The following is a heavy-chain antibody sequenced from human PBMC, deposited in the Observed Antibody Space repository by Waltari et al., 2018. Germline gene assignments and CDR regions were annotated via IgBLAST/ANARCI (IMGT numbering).Heavy chain of an antibody. CDR3: ALWESGWRAFRF. Sequence: QVQLQESGPGLVKSSETLSLTCTVSGVSVSGYFWNWIRQAPGKGPEWIGYIRHTGDTKQNHSLKSRVTMSVDTSRNDFSLRLSSVTAADTAVYYCALWESGWRAFRFWGQGTLGTVSS. J-gene: IGHJ4*03. CDR2: IRHTGDT. CDR1: GVSVSGYF. D-gene: IGHD6-19*01. V-gene: IGHV4-59*08.